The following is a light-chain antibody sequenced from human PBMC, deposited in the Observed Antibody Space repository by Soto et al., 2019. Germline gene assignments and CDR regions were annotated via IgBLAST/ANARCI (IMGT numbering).Light chain of an antibody. V-gene: IGLV2-14*01. Sequence: QSALTQPASVSGSPGQSIAISCTGTSSDVGAYNYVSWYQQHPGNAPKLIIHEVSNRPSGVSDRFSGSKSGNTASLTISGLQADDEADYYCSSHTTYTTRVFVTGSNVTV. CDR2: EVS. J-gene: IGLJ1*01. CDR1: SSDVGAYNY. CDR3: SSHTTYTTRV.